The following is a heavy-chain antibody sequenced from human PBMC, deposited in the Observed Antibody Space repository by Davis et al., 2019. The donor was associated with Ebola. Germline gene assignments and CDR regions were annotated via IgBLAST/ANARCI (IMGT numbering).Heavy chain of an antibody. V-gene: IGHV1-18*04. CDR1: GYTFTSYG. D-gene: IGHD6-19*01. CDR2: ISAYNGNT. Sequence: AASVKVSCKASGYTFTSYGISWVRQAPGQGLEWMGWISAYNGNTNYAQKLQGRVTMTEDTSTDTAYMELSSLRSEDTALYYCSAAARDQLSYTSGWFAFDFWGQGTLVTVSS. J-gene: IGHJ4*02. CDR3: SAAARDQLSYTSGWFAFDF.